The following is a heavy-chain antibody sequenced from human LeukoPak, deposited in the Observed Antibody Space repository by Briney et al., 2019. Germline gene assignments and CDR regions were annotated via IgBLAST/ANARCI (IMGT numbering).Heavy chain of an antibody. D-gene: IGHD3-9*01. CDR3: ARGPHFYDILTGYSPSHFDY. V-gene: IGHV4-59*01. CDR1: GVSISSSY. Sequence: SETLSLTCTVSGVSISSSYWSWIRQTPGKGLEWIGYIYYSGTTNYNPSLKSRVTISVDTSKNQFSLKLSSVTAADTAVYYCARGPHFYDILTGYSPSHFDYWGQGTLVTVSS. CDR2: IYYSGTT. J-gene: IGHJ4*02.